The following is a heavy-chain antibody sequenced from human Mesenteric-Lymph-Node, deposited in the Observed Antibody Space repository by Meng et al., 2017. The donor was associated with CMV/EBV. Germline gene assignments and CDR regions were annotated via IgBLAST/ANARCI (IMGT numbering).Heavy chain of an antibody. Sequence: GESLKISCAASGFTFGSYGMHWVRQAPGKGLEWVAFIRYDGSNKYYADSVKGRFTISRDNSKNTLYLQMNSLRAEDTAVYYCAKILLDIVVVPAAIGDDYGMDVWGQGTTVTVSS. V-gene: IGHV3-30*02. J-gene: IGHJ6*02. CDR3: AKILLDIVVVPAAIGDDYGMDV. CDR2: IRYDGSNK. CDR1: GFTFGSYG. D-gene: IGHD2-2*02.